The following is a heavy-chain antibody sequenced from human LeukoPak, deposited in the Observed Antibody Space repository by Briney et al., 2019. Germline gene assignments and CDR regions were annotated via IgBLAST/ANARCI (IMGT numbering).Heavy chain of an antibody. Sequence: GGSLRLSCAASDFTFRNAWMSWVRQAPGKGLEWVGRIKSKTDGGATDYAAPVKGRFTIPRDDSKTTLYLQMNSLKTEDTAVYYCTTEGYSSAWYPWFDYRGQGTLVTVSS. V-gene: IGHV3-15*01. CDR2: IKSKTDGGAT. D-gene: IGHD6-19*01. CDR3: TTEGYSSAWYPWFDY. J-gene: IGHJ4*02. CDR1: DFTFRNAW.